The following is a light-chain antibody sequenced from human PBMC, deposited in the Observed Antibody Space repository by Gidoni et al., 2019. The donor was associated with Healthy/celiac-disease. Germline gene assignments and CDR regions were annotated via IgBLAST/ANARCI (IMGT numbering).Light chain of an antibody. CDR2: GAS. J-gene: IGKJ1*01. Sequence: EIVSTQSPGTLSLSPGERATLSCRASQSVSSSYLAWYQQKPGQAPRLLIYGASSRAAGIPDRFSGSGSGTDFTLTISRLEPEDFAVYYCQQYGSSPTFGQXTKVEIK. CDR3: QQYGSSPT. CDR1: QSVSSSY. V-gene: IGKV3-20*01.